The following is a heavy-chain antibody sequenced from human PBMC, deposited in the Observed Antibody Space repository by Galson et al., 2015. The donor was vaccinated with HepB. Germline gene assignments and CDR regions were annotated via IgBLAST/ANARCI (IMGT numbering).Heavy chain of an antibody. Sequence: SLRLSCAASGFTFSKYWMHWVRQAPGKGLVWVSRIKSDGSYTNYADSVKGRFTISRDNAKNTLYLQMNSLRAEDTAVYYCVRDSDYYAFDYWGQGALVTVSS. CDR1: GFTFSKYW. V-gene: IGHV3-74*01. J-gene: IGHJ4*02. CDR3: VRDSDYYAFDY. CDR2: IKSDGSYT. D-gene: IGHD3-10*01.